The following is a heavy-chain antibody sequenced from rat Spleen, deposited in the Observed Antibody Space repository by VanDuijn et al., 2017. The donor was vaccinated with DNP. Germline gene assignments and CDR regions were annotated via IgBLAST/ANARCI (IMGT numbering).Heavy chain of an antibody. CDR1: DYSITSCCR. V-gene: IGHV3-3*01. D-gene: IGHD1-11*01. CDR2: INSAGTI. J-gene: IGHJ2*01. CDR3: ARRSFDY. Sequence: VQLQESGPGLVEPSQSLSLTCSVTDYSITSCCRWTWIRKFPGHKLEWMGYINSAGTIEYNPSLKGRISITRDTSKNQFFLQVNSVTTDDTATYFCARRSFDYWGQGVMVTVSS.